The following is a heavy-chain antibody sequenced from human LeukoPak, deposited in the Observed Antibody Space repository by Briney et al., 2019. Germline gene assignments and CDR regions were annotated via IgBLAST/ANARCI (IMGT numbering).Heavy chain of an antibody. J-gene: IGHJ3*02. D-gene: IGHD5-24*01. CDR1: GFTFSNAW. Sequence: GGSLRLSCAASGFTFSNAWMSWVRQAPGEGLEWVGRIKSKTDGGTTDYAAPVKGRFTISRDDSKNTLYLQMNSLKTEDTAVYYCTTAIEMATTPWAFDIWGQGTMVTVSS. V-gene: IGHV3-15*01. CDR3: TTAIEMATTPWAFDI. CDR2: IKSKTDGGTT.